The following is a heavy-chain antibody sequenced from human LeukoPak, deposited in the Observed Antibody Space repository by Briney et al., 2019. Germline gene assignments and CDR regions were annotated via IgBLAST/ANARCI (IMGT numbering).Heavy chain of an antibody. Sequence: ASVKVSCKASDYTFTNYGISWVRQAPGQGLEWMGWINANSGGTNYAQKFQGRVTMTRDTSISTAFMELSRLSSDDTAVYYCACASGNYYNGNYFDYWGQGTLVTVSS. J-gene: IGHJ4*02. V-gene: IGHV1-2*02. CDR3: ACASGNYYNGNYFDY. CDR1: DYTFTNYG. D-gene: IGHD3-10*01. CDR2: INANSGGT.